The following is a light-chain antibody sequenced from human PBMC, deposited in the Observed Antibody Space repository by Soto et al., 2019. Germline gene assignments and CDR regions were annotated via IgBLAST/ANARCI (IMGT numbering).Light chain of an antibody. CDR1: QSIGTY. CDR3: QQRSNWPT. Sequence: EIVLTQSPATLSLSPGESATLSCRASQSIGTYLAWYQQKPGQAPSLLIYDASNRATGIPARFSGSGSGTDFTLTISSLEPEDFAVYFCQQRSNWPTFGQGTRLEI. J-gene: IGKJ5*01. V-gene: IGKV3-11*01. CDR2: DAS.